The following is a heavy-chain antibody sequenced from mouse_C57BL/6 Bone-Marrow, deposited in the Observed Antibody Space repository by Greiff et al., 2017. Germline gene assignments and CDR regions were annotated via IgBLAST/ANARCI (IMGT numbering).Heavy chain of an antibody. V-gene: IGHV1-50*01. CDR2: IDPSDSYT. J-gene: IGHJ3*01. CDR3: ARTGTLFAY. D-gene: IGHD4-1*01. CDR1: GYTFTSYW. Sequence: QVQLQQPGAELVKPGASVKLSCKASGYTFTSYWMQWVKQRPGQGLEWIGEIDPSDSYTNYNQKFKGKATLTVDTSSSTAYMQLSSLTSEDSAVYYWARTGTLFAYWGQGTLVTVSA.